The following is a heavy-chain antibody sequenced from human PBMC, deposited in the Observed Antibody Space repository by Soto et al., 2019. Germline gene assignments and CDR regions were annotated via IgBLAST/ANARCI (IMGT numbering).Heavy chain of an antibody. Sequence: SETLSLTCAVSGGSISSSNWWSWVRQPPGKGLEWIGEIYHSGSTNYNPSLKSRVTISVDKSKNQFSLKLRSVTAADTAVYYCSMSVMRRRRWPSHYCGPRTLDTVSS. J-gene: IGHJ4*02. V-gene: IGHV4-4*02. D-gene: IGHD6-13*01. CDR2: IYHSGST. CDR3: SMSVMRRRRWPSHY. CDR1: GGSISSSNW.